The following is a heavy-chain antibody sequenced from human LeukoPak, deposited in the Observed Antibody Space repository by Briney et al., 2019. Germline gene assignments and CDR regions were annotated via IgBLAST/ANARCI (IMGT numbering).Heavy chain of an antibody. D-gene: IGHD3-10*01. CDR2: IYYSGST. CDR3: ARTLPLSRGVIVDS. J-gene: IGHJ4*02. Sequence: PSETLSLTCSVSNVSINSGGYYWSWIRQDPGKGLEWTGNIYYSGSTNYNPSLKSRVTISVDTSANQFSLKLQSVTAADTAVYYCARTLPLSRGVIVDSWGQGALVTVSS. CDR1: NVSINSGGYY. V-gene: IGHV4-31*03.